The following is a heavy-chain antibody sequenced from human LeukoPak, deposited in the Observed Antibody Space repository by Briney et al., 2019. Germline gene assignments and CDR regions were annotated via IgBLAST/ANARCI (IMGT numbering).Heavy chain of an antibody. V-gene: IGHV4-61*01. Sequence: SETLSLTCTVSGGSVSSGTYYWTWVRQPPGKGLEWIAYISYNENTNYNPSLKSRLTISLDTSSNQFSLRLSSVTAADTAVYYCAREASLVRGIFITRYGLDVWGRGTTVTVSS. D-gene: IGHD3-10*01. CDR3: AREASLVRGIFITRYGLDV. CDR2: ISYNENT. J-gene: IGHJ6*04. CDR1: GGSVSSGTYY.